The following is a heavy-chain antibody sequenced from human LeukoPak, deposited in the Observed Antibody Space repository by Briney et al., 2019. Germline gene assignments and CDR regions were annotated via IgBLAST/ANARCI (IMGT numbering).Heavy chain of an antibody. J-gene: IGHJ4*02. V-gene: IGHV3-48*03. Sequence: PGGCLRLSCAASGFTFSSYEMNWARQAPGKGLEWVSYIITVGSTVHYADSVKGLFTIPRDNAKNSLYLQMNSLRAEDTAIYYCARVGLEYYDSSGYYFCGEWVYWGQGTLVTVSS. CDR1: GFTFSSYE. CDR2: IITVGSTV. CDR3: ARVGLEYYDSSGYYFCGEWVY. D-gene: IGHD3-22*01.